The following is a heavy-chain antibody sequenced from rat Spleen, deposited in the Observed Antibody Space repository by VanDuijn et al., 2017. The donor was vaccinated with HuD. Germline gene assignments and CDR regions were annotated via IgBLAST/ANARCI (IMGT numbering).Heavy chain of an antibody. J-gene: IGHJ2*01. CDR3: ARNPFIDFFDY. CDR2: ISWGGSST. D-gene: IGHD1-4*01. V-gene: IGHV5-36*01. Sequence: EVKLVESGGGLVQPGRSLKLSCAASGFTFDDYGMTWVRQAPKKGLEWVASISWGGSSTYYPDNVKDRFTISRDNAKNALYLQRNNLRSEDTAIYYCARNPFIDFFDYWGQGVMVTVSS. CDR1: GFTFDDYG.